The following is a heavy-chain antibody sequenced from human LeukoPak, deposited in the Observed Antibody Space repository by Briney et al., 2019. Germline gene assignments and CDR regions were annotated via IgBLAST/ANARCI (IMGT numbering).Heavy chain of an antibody. CDR3: ARAWDYYDSRGFYLRYFDY. CDR1: GGSFSTYY. J-gene: IGHJ4*02. Sequence: SETLSLTCTVSGGSFSTYYWSWIRQPPGKGLEWIGYIYYSGSTNYNPSLKSRVTISVDMSKNQFSLKLSSVTAADTAVYHCARAWDYYDSRGFYLRYFDYWGQGTLVTVSS. D-gene: IGHD3-22*01. CDR2: IYYSGST. V-gene: IGHV4-59*01.